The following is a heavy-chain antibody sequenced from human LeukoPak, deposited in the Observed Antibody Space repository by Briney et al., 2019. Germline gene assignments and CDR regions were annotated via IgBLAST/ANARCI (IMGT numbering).Heavy chain of an antibody. J-gene: IGHJ4*02. Sequence: SETLSLTCAVYGGSFSGYYWSWIRQPPGKGLEWIGEINHSGSTNYNPSLKSRVTISVDTSKNQFTLKLSSVTAADTAVYYCARASTYCSSTSCYLDYWGQGTLVTVSS. CDR2: INHSGST. CDR1: GGSFSGYY. D-gene: IGHD2-2*01. V-gene: IGHV4-34*01. CDR3: ARASTYCSSTSCYLDY.